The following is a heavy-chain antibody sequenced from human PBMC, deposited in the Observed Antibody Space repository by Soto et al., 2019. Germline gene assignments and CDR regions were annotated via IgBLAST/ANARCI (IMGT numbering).Heavy chain of an antibody. Sequence: QVQLVESGGGVVQPGRSLRLSCAASGFTFSNHGMQWVRQAPGKGLEWVAVISHDGSVQYYADSVKGRFTISRDNSKNTLVLQMNSLMSEDTAVYYCARGSTDSYPGSRIFDFWGRGTLVTVSS. J-gene: IGHJ4*02. CDR2: ISHDGSVQ. CDR1: GFTFSNHG. V-gene: IGHV3-30*03. D-gene: IGHD3-10*01. CDR3: ARGSTDSYPGSRIFDF.